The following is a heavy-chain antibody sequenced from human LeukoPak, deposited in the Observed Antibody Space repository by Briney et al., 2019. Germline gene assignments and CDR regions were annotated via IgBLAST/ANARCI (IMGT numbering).Heavy chain of an antibody. CDR2: ISSSSSYI. CDR3: ARDSNTVGAFDI. D-gene: IGHD4-17*01. J-gene: IGHJ3*02. Sequence: PGGSLRLSCAASGFTFSSYSMNWVHQAPGKGLEWVSSISSSSSYIYYADSVKGRFTISRDNAKNSLYLQMNSLRAEDTAVYYCARDSNTVGAFDIWGQGTMVTVSS. V-gene: IGHV3-21*01. CDR1: GFTFSSYS.